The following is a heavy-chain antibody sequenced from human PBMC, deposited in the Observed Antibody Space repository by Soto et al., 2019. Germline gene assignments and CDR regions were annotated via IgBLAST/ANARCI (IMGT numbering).Heavy chain of an antibody. Sequence: GGSLRLSCAASVFTFSSYSMNWVRQAPGKGLEWVSYISSSSSTIYYADSVKGRFTISRDNAKNSLYLQMNSLRDEDTAVYYRARDRHYYDSSDRGAFDIWGQGTMVTVSS. D-gene: IGHD3-22*01. J-gene: IGHJ3*02. CDR2: ISSSSSTI. CDR3: ARDRHYYDSSDRGAFDI. CDR1: VFTFSSYS. V-gene: IGHV3-48*02.